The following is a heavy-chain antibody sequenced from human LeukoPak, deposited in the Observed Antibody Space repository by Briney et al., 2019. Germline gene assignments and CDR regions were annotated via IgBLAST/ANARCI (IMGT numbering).Heavy chain of an antibody. CDR2: IKQDGSEK. Sequence: TGGSLRLSCTASGFTFGDYAMSWFRQAPGKGLEWVTNIKQDGSEKYYVDSVKGRFTISKDNAKNSLYLQMNSLRAEDTAVYYCASKRFLEYWGQGTLVTVSS. CDR1: GFTFGDYA. V-gene: IGHV3-7*03. J-gene: IGHJ4*02. CDR3: ASKRFLEY. D-gene: IGHD3-3*01.